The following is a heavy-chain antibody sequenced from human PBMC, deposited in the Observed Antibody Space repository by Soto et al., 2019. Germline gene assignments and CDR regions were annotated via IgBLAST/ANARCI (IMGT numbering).Heavy chain of an antibody. CDR3: ASLAFDY. CDR1: GFIFRDYG. CDR2: IWHDGSKK. V-gene: IGHV3-33*01. J-gene: IGHJ4*02. Sequence: GGSLRLSCTASGFIFRDYGMQWVRQAPGKGLEWLAFIWHDGSKKYYADSLKGRFTISRDNSKNTMYLQMSSPTVEDTAVYYCASLAFDYWGQGTLVTVSS.